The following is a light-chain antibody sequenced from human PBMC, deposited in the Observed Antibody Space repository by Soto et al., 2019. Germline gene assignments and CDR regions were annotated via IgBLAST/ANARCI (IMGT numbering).Light chain of an antibody. V-gene: IGLV2-14*01. Sequence: QSALTQPASASGSPGQSITISCTGTSGDIGDYNYVSWYQQYPDKAPKLIIYEVSERPSGVSSRFSGSKSDNTASLTISGLRTEDEADYYCSSYRRTNSFVFGTGTQLTVL. CDR1: SGDIGDYNY. CDR3: SSYRRTNSFV. CDR2: EVS. J-gene: IGLJ1*01.